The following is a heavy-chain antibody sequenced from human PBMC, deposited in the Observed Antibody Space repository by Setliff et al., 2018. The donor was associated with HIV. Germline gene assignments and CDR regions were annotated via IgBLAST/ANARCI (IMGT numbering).Heavy chain of an antibody. V-gene: IGHV4-59*12. CDR1: GASISSNT. CDR2: IYNSVTT. D-gene: IGHD4-17*01. Sequence: PSETLSLTCIVSGASISSNTWSWIRQAPGKGLQWIGFIYNSVTTNYNPSLKSRVTISLDTSNNQFSLKLTSVTAADTAMYYCASFFVTTVTNQDYWGQGTPVTVSS. J-gene: IGHJ4*02. CDR3: ASFFVTTVTNQDY.